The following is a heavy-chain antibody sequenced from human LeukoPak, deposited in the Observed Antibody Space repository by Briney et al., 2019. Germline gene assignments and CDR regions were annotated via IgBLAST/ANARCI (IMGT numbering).Heavy chain of an antibody. J-gene: IGHJ4*02. D-gene: IGHD5-18*01. Sequence: ASVKVSCKASGYTFTGYYMHWVRQAPGQGLEWMGRINPNSGGTNYAQKFQGRVTMTRDTPISTAYMELSRLRSDDTAVYYCARVEWIQLWLLDYWGQGTLVTVSS. CDR2: INPNSGGT. CDR3: ARVEWIQLWLLDY. V-gene: IGHV1-2*06. CDR1: GYTFTGYY.